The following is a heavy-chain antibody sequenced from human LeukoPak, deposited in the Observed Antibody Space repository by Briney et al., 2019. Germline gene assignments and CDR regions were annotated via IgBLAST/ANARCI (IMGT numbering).Heavy chain of an antibody. CDR1: GVSISSSNSY. CDR2: IYYTGNT. J-gene: IGHJ4*02. Sequence: SETLSLTCTVSGVSISSSNSYWGWIRQPPGKGLVWIGSIYYTGNTYYNASLKSRVTFSIDTSKYQISLRLTSVTATDTAMYYCARQTGSGLFTLPGGQGTLVTVST. CDR3: ARQTGSGLFTLP. D-gene: IGHD3/OR15-3a*01. V-gene: IGHV4-39*01.